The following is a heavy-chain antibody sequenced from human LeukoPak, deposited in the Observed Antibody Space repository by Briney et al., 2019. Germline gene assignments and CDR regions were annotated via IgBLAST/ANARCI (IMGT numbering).Heavy chain of an antibody. CDR3: ARWGGATTPFDY. Sequence: GASVKVSCKASGYTFTSYGISWVLQAPGQGLAWVGWISTHNGNTNYGQTLQGRVTMTTDTSTSTAYMELRSLTSDDTAVYYCARWGGATTPFDYWGQGTLVTVSS. J-gene: IGHJ4*02. D-gene: IGHD1-26*01. CDR2: ISTHNGNT. V-gene: IGHV1-18*01. CDR1: GYTFTSYG.